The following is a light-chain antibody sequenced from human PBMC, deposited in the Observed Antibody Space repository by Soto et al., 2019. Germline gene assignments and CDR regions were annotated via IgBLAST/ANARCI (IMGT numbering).Light chain of an antibody. Sequence: QSVLTQPASVSGSPGQSITISCTGTRSDIGSYNFVSWYQQHPGKAPKLLIHEINNRPSGVSIRFSGSKSGNTASLTISGLQAEDEADYYCSSDTTTSTLIFGGGTKVTVL. CDR1: RSDIGSYNF. V-gene: IGLV2-14*01. CDR2: EIN. J-gene: IGLJ2*01. CDR3: SSDTTTSTLI.